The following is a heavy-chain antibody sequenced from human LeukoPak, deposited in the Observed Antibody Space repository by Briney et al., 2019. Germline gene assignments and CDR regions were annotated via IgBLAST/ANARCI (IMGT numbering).Heavy chain of an antibody. CDR1: GYTFTSYD. J-gene: IGHJ6*03. V-gene: IGHV1-8*01. CDR3: ARLAGIAARPSWYYYYMDV. D-gene: IGHD6-6*01. Sequence: ASVKVSCKASGYTFTSYDIKWVRQATGQGLEWMGWINPNSGNTGYAQKFQGRVTITRNTSISTAYMELSSLRSEDTAVYYCARLAGIAARPSWYYYYMDVWGKGTTVTVSS. CDR2: INPNSGNT.